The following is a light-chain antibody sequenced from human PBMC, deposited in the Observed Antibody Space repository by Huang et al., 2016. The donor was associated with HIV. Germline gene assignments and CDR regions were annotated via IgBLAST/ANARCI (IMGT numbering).Light chain of an antibody. V-gene: IGKV3-11*01. CDR1: QSVSSY. CDR3: QQRSNWPIT. J-gene: IGKJ5*01. Sequence: EIVLTQSPATLSLSPGERAPLSCRASQSVSSYLAWYQQKPGQAPRLLIYDASNRATGIPARFSGSGSGTDVTLTISSLEPEDFAVYYCQQRSNWPITFGQGTRLEIK. CDR2: DAS.